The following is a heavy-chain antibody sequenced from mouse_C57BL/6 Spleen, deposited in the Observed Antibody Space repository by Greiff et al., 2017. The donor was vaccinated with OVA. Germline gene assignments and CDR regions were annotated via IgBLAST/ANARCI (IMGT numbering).Heavy chain of an antibody. CDR2: ISYDGSN. CDR3: AREGGYGSSPYFDY. Sequence: EVKLMESGPGLVKPSQSLSLTCSVTGYSITSGYYWNWIRQFPGNKLEWMGYISYDGSNNYNPSLKNRISITRDTSKNQFFLKLNSVTTEDTATYYCAREGGYGSSPYFDYWGQGTTLTVSS. CDR1: GYSITSGYY. J-gene: IGHJ2*01. D-gene: IGHD1-1*01. V-gene: IGHV3-6*01.